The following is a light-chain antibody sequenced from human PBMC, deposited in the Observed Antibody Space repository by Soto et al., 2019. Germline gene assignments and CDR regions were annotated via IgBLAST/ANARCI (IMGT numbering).Light chain of an antibody. V-gene: IGLV1-44*01. Sequence: QSVLTQPPSASGTPGQRVTISCSGSSSNIGRNTVNWYQQLPGTAPKLLIYGNNQRPSGVPARISGSKSGTSASPAISGLQSEDEADYYCAAWDDSLNGHVVFGGGTKLTVL. J-gene: IGLJ2*01. CDR1: SSNIGRNT. CDR3: AAWDDSLNGHVV. CDR2: GNN.